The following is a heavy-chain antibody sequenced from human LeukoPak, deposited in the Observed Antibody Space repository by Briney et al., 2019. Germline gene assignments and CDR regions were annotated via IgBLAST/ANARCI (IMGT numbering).Heavy chain of an antibody. CDR1: GFTFSSYS. V-gene: IGHV3-48*04. D-gene: IGHD3-3*01. Sequence: GGSLRLSCAASGFTFSSYSMNWVRQAPGKGLEWVSYMSSSGSVIYYADSVKGRFTISRDNAKNSLYLQMNNLRVEDTAMYYCARSRSGQYWGQGTLVTVSS. J-gene: IGHJ4*02. CDR2: MSSSGSVI. CDR3: ARSRSGQY.